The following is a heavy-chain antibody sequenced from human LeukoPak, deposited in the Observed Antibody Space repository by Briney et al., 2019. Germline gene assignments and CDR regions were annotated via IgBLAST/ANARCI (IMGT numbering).Heavy chain of an antibody. CDR1: GGSISSYY. CDR3: ARVYSGSDLPGSLANYYFDY. J-gene: IGHJ4*02. D-gene: IGHD5-12*01. V-gene: IGHV4-4*07. Sequence: PSETLSLTCTASGGSISSYYWSWIRQPAGKGLEWIGRIYSGGSTDYNPSLKSRVTMSVATSENQFSLKLSSVTAADTAVYYCARVYSGSDLPGSLANYYFDYSGQGPLVTVSS. CDR2: IYSGGST.